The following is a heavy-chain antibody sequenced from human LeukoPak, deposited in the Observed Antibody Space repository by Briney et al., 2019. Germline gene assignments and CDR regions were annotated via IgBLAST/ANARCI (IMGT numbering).Heavy chain of an antibody. V-gene: IGHV3-66*02. J-gene: IGHJ4*02. Sequence: GGSLRLSCAASGFTVNNNYMSWVRQAPGKGLEWVSVIYSGGSTYYADSVKGRFTISRDNSKNTLYLQMNSLRAEDTAVYYCARMKLGKMALVDYWGQGTLVTVSS. CDR1: GFTVNNNY. CDR2: IYSGGST. D-gene: IGHD7-27*01. CDR3: ARMKLGKMALVDY.